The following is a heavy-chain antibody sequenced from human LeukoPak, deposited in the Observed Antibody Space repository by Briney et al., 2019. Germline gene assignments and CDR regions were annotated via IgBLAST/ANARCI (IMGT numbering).Heavy chain of an antibody. CDR1: GVSISSYY. V-gene: IGHV4-59*01. CDR3: ARAPPLAYCGGDCLDAFDI. Sequence: SETLSLTCAVSGVSISSYYWTWIRQPPGKGLEWIGYFYYSGSTNYNPSLRSRVTISVDTSKNQFSLRLRSVTAADTAVYYCARAPPLAYCGGDCLDAFDIWGQGTMVTVSS. D-gene: IGHD2-21*02. J-gene: IGHJ3*02. CDR2: FYYSGST.